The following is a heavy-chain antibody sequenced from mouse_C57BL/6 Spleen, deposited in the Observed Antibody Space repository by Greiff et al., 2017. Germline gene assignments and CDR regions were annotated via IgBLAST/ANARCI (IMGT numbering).Heavy chain of an antibody. Sequence: QVQLQQPGAELVMPGASVKLSCKASGYTFTSYWMHWVKQRPGQGLEWIGEIDPSDSYTNYNQKFKGKSTLTVDKSSSTAYMQLSSLTSEDSAVYYGARYKQGDWYFDVWGTGTTVTVSS. CDR1: GYTFTSYW. CDR3: ARYKQGDWYFDV. D-gene: IGHD3-3*01. CDR2: IDPSDSYT. V-gene: IGHV1-69*01. J-gene: IGHJ1*03.